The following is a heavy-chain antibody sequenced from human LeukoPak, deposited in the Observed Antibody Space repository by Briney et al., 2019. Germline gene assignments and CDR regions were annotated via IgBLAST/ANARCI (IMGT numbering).Heavy chain of an antibody. CDR1: GFTFSTYG. Sequence: GGSLRLSCAASGFTFSTYGMHWVRQAPGKVLEWVAFIRYDGNNNYYADFVKGRFTISRHNSKNTLYLHMNSLRAERTAVYYYAKLFPYGDPEEFDYWGQGTLVTVPS. CDR2: IRYDGNNN. D-gene: IGHD4-17*01. J-gene: IGHJ4*02. CDR3: AKLFPYGDPEEFDY. V-gene: IGHV3-30*02.